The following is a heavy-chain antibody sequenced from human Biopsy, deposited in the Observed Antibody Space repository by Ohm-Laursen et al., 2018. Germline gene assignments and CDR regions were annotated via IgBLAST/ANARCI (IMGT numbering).Heavy chain of an antibody. CDR1: SGSISSYY. J-gene: IGHJ4*02. Sequence: GTLSLTCSVSSGSISSYYWSWIRQPPGKGLEWIGYIDYRGSTKYNPSLRSRVTMSIDTSRNQFSLKLSSVTAADTAVYYCATTTMDASGWFGNYFDSWGQGTLVTVSA. CDR3: ATTTMDASGWFGNYFDS. D-gene: IGHD6-19*01. V-gene: IGHV4-59*08. CDR2: IDYRGST.